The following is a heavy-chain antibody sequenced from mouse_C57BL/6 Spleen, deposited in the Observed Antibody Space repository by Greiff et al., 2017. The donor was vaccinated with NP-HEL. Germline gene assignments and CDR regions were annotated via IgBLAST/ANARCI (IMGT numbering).Heavy chain of an antibody. CDR1: GYTFTSYW. V-gene: IGHV1-59*01. D-gene: IGHD1-1*01. J-gene: IGHJ1*03. CDR3: ARKITTVVATDWYFDV. Sequence: VQLQQSGAELVRPGTSVKLSCKASGYTFTSYWMHWVKQRPGQGLEWIGVIDPSDSYTNSNQKLKGKATLTVDTSSSTAYMQLSSLTSEDSAVYDCARKITTVVATDWYFDVWGTGTTVTVSS. CDR2: IDPSDSYT.